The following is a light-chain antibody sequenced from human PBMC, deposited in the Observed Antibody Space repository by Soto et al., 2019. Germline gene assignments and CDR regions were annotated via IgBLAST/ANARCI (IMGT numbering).Light chain of an antibody. CDR3: MQGRHWPST. J-gene: IGKJ1*01. CDR2: KVS. Sequence: DVVMTQSPLSLPVTLGQPASISCRSSQSLVYSGGNTYLNWFQQMPGQSPRRLIYKVSNRDSGVPARFSGSGSGTDFTLKISRVEAEDVGVYYCMQGRHWPSTFGQGTKVEIK. CDR1: QSLVYSGGNTY. V-gene: IGKV2-30*01.